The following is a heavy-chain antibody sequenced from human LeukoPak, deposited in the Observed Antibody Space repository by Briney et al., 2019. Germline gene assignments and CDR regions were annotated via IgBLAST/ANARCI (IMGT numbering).Heavy chain of an antibody. J-gene: IGHJ4*02. Sequence: EGSLRLSCAASAFTFSSYIMNWVRQAPGKGLEWVSSISGGSDYIYYADSVKGRFTISRDNTKNSLYLQMNSLRAEDTAVYYCTRDSPDFHYWGQGTLVTVSS. CDR1: AFTFSSYI. CDR2: ISGGSDYI. D-gene: IGHD1-14*01. V-gene: IGHV3-21*01. CDR3: TRDSPDFHY.